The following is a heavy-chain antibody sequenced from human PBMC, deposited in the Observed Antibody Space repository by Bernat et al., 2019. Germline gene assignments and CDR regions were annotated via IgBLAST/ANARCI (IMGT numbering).Heavy chain of an antibody. CDR3: VRSVSGAAGFFDY. D-gene: IGHD5/OR15-5a*01. J-gene: IGHJ4*02. CDR1: GFTFSGDW. Sequence: EVKLVESGGGLIQPGGSLRLSCAASGFTFSGDWMHWVRQVPGKGLVWVSRINGDGTITDYADSVQGRITISRDNAKNTIYLQMTGLRVEETAVYYCVRSVSGAAGFFDYWGPGSLVTVSS. V-gene: IGHV3-74*01. CDR2: INGDGTIT.